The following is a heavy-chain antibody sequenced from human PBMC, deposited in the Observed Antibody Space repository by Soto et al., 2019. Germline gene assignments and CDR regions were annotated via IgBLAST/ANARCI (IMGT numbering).Heavy chain of an antibody. CDR3: AREIPSIAVAGNAFDI. CDR2: ISYDGSNK. V-gene: IGHV3-30*03. J-gene: IGHJ3*02. Sequence: GGSLRLSCAASGFTFSSYGMHWVRQAPCKGLEWVAVISYDGSNKYYADSVKGRFTISRDNSKNTLYLQMNSLRAEDTAVYYCAREIPSIAVAGNAFDIWGQGTMVTVSS. CDR1: GFTFSSYG. D-gene: IGHD6-19*01.